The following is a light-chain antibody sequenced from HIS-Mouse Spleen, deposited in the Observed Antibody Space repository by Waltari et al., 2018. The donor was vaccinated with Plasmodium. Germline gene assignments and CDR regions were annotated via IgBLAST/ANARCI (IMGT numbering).Light chain of an antibody. J-gene: IGLJ2*01. CDR2: RAS. Sequence: SYELTQPLSVSVALGQTARITCGGNNIGSKNVHWYQQKPGQAPVLVIYRASNRPSGSTERFSGSNSGNTATLTISRAQAGDEADYYCQVWDSSTVVFGGGTKLTVL. CDR1: NIGSKN. V-gene: IGLV3-9*01. CDR3: QVWDSSTVV.